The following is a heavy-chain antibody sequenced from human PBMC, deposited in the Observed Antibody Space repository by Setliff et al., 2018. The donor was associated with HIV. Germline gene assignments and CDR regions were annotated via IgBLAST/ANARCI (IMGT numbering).Heavy chain of an antibody. J-gene: IGHJ5*02. D-gene: IGHD5-12*01. CDR1: GFTFSSYW. CDR2: LNTDGGTT. CDR3: TTEDPWLRFGH. Sequence: GGSLRLSCAASGFTFSSYWMHWVRQAPGKGLVWVSRLNTDGGTTDYAAPVKGRFTISRDDSKTTLYLQMNSLKTEDTAVYYCTTEDPWLRFGHWGQGTLVTVSS. V-gene: IGHV3-15*07.